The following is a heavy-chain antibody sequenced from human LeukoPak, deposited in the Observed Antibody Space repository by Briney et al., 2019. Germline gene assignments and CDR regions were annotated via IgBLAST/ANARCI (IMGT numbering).Heavy chain of an antibody. CDR2: INPNSGGT. D-gene: IGHD3-9*01. V-gene: IGHV1-2*02. Sequence: VASVKVSCKASGYTFTGYYMHWVRQAPGQGLEWMGWINPNSGGTNYAQKFQGRVTMTRDTSISTAYMELSRLRSDDTAVYYCARGPIVRPVLRYFDWSRPEFDPWGQGTLVTVSS. J-gene: IGHJ5*02. CDR1: GYTFTGYY. CDR3: ARGPIVRPVLRYFDWSRPEFDP.